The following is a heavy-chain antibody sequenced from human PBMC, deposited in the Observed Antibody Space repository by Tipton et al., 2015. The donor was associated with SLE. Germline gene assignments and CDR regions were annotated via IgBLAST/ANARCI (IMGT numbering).Heavy chain of an antibody. CDR1: GFNVGTNY. CDR3: ARFLTYCGTGNAFDI. CDR2: VFSNGNT. D-gene: IGHD2-21*01. Sequence: GSLRLSCAASGFNVGTNYMTWVRQDAGKGLEWVSIVFSNGNTYYADSVKGRFTISRDNSKNTLYLQMNSLTAEDTAVYHCARFLTYCGTGNAFDIWGQGTMVTVSS. J-gene: IGHJ3*02. V-gene: IGHV3-66*01.